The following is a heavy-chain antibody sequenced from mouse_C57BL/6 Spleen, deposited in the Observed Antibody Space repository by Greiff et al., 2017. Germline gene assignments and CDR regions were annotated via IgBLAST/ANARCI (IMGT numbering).Heavy chain of an antibody. CDR1: GYAFSSSW. D-gene: IGHD3-3*01. V-gene: IGHV1-82*01. CDR3: ARGGDVGMAY. Sequence: QVQLQQSGTVLVKPGASVKISCKTSGYAFSSSWMNWVQQRPGKGLEWIGRIYPGDGDTNYNGKFKGKATLTADKSASTAYMQLSSLTSEDSAVYFCARGGDVGMAYWGQGALGTVSA. CDR2: IYPGDGDT. J-gene: IGHJ3*01.